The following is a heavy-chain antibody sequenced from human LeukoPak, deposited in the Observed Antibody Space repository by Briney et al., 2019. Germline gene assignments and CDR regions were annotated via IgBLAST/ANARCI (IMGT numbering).Heavy chain of an antibody. CDR3: ARSAANRPYYYYYGMDV. V-gene: IGHV1-69*06. J-gene: IGHJ6*02. D-gene: IGHD1-14*01. CDR1: GGTFSSYA. Sequence: GASVKVSCKASGGTFSSYAISWVRQAPGQGLEWMGGIIPIFGTANYAQKFQGRVTITADKSTSTAYMELSSLRSEDTAVYYCARSAANRPYYYYYGMDVWGQGTTVTVSS. CDR2: IIPIFGTA.